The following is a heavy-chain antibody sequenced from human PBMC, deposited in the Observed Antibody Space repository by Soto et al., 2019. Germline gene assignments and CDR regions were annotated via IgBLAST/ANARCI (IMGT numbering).Heavy chain of an antibody. J-gene: IGHJ5*02. CDR2: IDPSDSYT. CDR3: ARQGNYDMSTGHPGGWCDP. V-gene: IGHV5-10-1*01. CDR1: GYSFTSYW. D-gene: IGHD3-9*01. Sequence: GDSLNISCKGSGYSFTSYWISWVRQMPGKGLEWMGRIDPSDSYTNYSPSFQGHVTISADKSISTAYLQWSSLKASDTAMYYCARQGNYDMSTGHPGGWCDPWGQGSRVTGSS.